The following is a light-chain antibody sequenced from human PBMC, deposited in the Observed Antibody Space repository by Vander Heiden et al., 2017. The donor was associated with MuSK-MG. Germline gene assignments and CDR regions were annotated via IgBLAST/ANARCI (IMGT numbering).Light chain of an antibody. CDR3: QQPSNWRPLT. J-gene: IGKJ4*01. V-gene: IGKV3-11*01. Sequence: EIVLTQSPATLSVSPGERATLSCRASQSVSSYLAWYQQKPGQAPRLLIYDASNRATGIPARFSGSGSGTDFTLTISSLEPEDFAVYYCQQPSNWRPLTFGGGTKVEIK. CDR1: QSVSSY. CDR2: DAS.